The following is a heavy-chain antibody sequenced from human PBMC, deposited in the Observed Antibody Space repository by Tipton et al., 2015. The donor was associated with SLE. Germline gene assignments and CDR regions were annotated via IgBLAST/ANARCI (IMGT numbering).Heavy chain of an antibody. CDR3: ARGRSTWGY. J-gene: IGHJ4*02. D-gene: IGHD1-26*01. CDR1: GGSFSAYY. Sequence: TLSLTCAVYGGSFSAYYWSWIRQPPGKGLEWIGEINHTGNTNYNPSLKSRVTISGDTSKNQFSLKLHYVTAADTAVYYCARGRSTWGYWGQGTLVNVSS. CDR2: INHTGNT. V-gene: IGHV4-34*01.